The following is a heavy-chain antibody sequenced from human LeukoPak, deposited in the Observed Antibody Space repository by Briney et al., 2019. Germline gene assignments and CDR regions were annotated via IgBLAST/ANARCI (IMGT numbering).Heavy chain of an antibody. CDR1: GGSISSGGYS. CDR3: ARANPEYYYDSTRYWYFDL. J-gene: IGHJ2*01. V-gene: IGHV4-30-2*01. CDR2: IYHSGST. Sequence: SQTLSLTCAVSGGSISSGGYSWSWIRQPPGKGLEWIGYIYHSGSTYHNPSLKSRVTISVDRSKNQLSLKLSSVTAADTAVYYCARANPEYYYDSTRYWYFDLWGRGTLVTVSS. D-gene: IGHD3-22*01.